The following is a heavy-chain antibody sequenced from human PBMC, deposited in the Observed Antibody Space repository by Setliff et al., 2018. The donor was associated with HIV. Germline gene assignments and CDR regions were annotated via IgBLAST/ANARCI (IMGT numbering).Heavy chain of an antibody. D-gene: IGHD3-22*01. V-gene: IGHV1-69*13. CDR3: ARGPLYYDMGSIYSDWYFDV. J-gene: IGHJ2*01. Sequence: SVKVSCKASGGTFRNYAISWVRQAPGQGLEWMGGIIRIFGSTKYAQKFLGRVIITADESTNTVEMELSSLTSEDTAIYYCARGPLYYDMGSIYSDWYFDVWGPATQVTVSS. CDR1: GGTFRNYA. CDR2: IIRIFGST.